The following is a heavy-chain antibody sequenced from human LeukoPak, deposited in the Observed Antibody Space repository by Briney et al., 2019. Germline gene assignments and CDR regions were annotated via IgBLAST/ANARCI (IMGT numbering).Heavy chain of an antibody. J-gene: IGHJ3*02. CDR1: GGPLSGYY. D-gene: IGHD6-13*01. CDR3: TRGQGIAI. CDR2: INHSGGI. Sequence: PSETLSLTCAVYGGPLSGYYRSWIRQPPGKGLEWIGEINHSGGINYDPSLKSRVTISVDTSKNQFSLNLNSVTAADTAVYYCTRGQGIAIWGQGTKVTVSS. V-gene: IGHV4-34*01.